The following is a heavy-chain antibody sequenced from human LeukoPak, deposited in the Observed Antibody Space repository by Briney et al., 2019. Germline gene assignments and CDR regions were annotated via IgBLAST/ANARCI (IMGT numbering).Heavy chain of an antibody. CDR3: ARDNSKYSSSIGNWFDP. CDR1: GGSISSGSYY. D-gene: IGHD6-6*01. V-gene: IGHV4-61*02. Sequence: SETLSLTCTVSGGSISSGSYYWSWIRQPAGKGLEWIGRIYTSGSTNYNPSLKSRVTISVDTSKNQFSLKLSSVTAADTAVYYCARDNSKYSSSIGNWFDPWGQGTLVTVSS. CDR2: IYTSGST. J-gene: IGHJ5*02.